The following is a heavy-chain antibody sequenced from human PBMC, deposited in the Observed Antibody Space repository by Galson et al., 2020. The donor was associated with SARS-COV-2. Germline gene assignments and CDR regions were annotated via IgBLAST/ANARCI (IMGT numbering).Heavy chain of an antibody. CDR3: ARVRAARLVYYYYMDV. CDR2: ISSSSSYI. Sequence: GSLRLSCAASGFTFRSYSMNWVRQAPGKGLEWVSSISSSSSYIYYADSVKGRFTISRDNAKNSLYLQMNSLRAEDTAVYYCARVRAARLVYYYYMDVWGKWTTVTVSS. CDR1: GFTFRSYS. J-gene: IGHJ6*03. D-gene: IGHD6-6*01. V-gene: IGHV3-21*01.